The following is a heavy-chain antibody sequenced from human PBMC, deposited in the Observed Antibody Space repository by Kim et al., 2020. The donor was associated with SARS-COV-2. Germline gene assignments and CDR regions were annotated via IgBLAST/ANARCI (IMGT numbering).Heavy chain of an antibody. J-gene: IGHJ6*02. V-gene: IGHV3-23*01. D-gene: IGHD3-3*01. CDR3: AKDRRLYYDFWTGYHRPRDGMDV. CDR2: ISGSGGST. Sequence: GGSLRLSCAASGFTFSSYAMSWVRQAPGKGLEWVSAISGSGGSTYYADSVKGRFTISRDNSKNTLYLQMSSLRAEDTAVYYCAKDRRLYYDFWTGYHRPRDGMDVWGQGTTVTVSS. CDR1: GFTFSSYA.